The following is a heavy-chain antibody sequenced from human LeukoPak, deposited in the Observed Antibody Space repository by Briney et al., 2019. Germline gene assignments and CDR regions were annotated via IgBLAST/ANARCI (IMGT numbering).Heavy chain of an antibody. V-gene: IGHV4-61*02. D-gene: IGHD3-3*01. CDR2: IYTSGST. CDR3: ASSRDFTYYDFWSGYGGFDP. J-gene: IGHJ5*02. Sequence: SETLSLTCTVSGGSISSGSYYWSWIRQPAGKGLEWIGRIYTSGSTNYNPSLKSRVTISVDTSKNQFSLKLSSVTAADTTVYYCASSRDFTYYDFWSGYGGFDPWGQGTLVTVSS. CDR1: GGSISSGSYY.